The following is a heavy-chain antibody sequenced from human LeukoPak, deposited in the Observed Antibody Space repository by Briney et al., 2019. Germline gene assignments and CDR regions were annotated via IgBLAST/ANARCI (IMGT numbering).Heavy chain of an antibody. Sequence: GGSLRLSCAASGFTFSSYSMNWVRQAPGKGLEWVSSISSSSSYIYYADSVRGRITISRDNAKNSLYLQMNSLRAEDTAVYYCASLVVVPAATQFDYWGQGTLVTVSS. V-gene: IGHV3-21*01. CDR3: ASLVVVPAATQFDY. CDR1: GFTFSSYS. J-gene: IGHJ4*02. CDR2: ISSSSSYI. D-gene: IGHD2-2*01.